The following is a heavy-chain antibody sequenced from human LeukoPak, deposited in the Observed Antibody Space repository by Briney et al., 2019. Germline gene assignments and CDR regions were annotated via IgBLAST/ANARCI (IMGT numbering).Heavy chain of an antibody. V-gene: IGHV3-33*06. CDR2: IWYDGSNK. CDR3: AKDDSSGWYIDAFDI. J-gene: IGHJ3*02. CDR1: GFTFSTYG. D-gene: IGHD6-19*01. Sequence: GGSLRLSCAASGFTFSTYGIHWVRQAPGKGLEWVAVIWYDGSNKFYADSVKGRFTISRDNSKNTLYLQMNSLRAEDTAVYYCAKDDSSGWYIDAFDIWGQGTMVTVSS.